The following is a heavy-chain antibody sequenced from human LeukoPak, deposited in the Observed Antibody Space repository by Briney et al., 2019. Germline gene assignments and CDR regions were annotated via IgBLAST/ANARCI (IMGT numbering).Heavy chain of an antibody. CDR1: GFTFGDYS. D-gene: IGHD1-26*01. V-gene: IGHV3-21*01. CDR3: ARLGVGGSYSGIYYFNY. J-gene: IGHJ4*02. CDR2: ISSSSRYI. Sequence: KPGGSLRLSCAASGFTFGDYSMNWVRQAPGKGLEWVSSISSSSRYISYADSVTGRFTISRDNAKNSLYLQMNSLRAEDTAVYYCARLGVGGSYSGIYYFNYWGQGTLVTVSS.